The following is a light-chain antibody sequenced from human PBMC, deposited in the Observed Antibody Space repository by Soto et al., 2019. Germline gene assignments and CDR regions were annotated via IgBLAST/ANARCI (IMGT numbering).Light chain of an antibody. CDR1: QSLLQSNGYNY. CDR3: MQAQQTPPT. Sequence: DIVMTQSPLSLPVTPGEPASISCNSSQSLLQSNGYNYLDWYLQKPGQSPQLLIYFGSYRASGVPDRLSGSGSGTDFTLKIRRVEAEDVAIYYCMQAQQTPPTFGQGTKVDIK. J-gene: IGKJ1*01. V-gene: IGKV2-28*01. CDR2: FGS.